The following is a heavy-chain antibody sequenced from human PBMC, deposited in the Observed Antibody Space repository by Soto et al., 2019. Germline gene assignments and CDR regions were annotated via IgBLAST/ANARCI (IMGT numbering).Heavy chain of an antibody. CDR1: AGSLRTSYHH. J-gene: IGHJ4*02. V-gene: IGHV4-39*01. D-gene: IGHD2-8*01. CDR3: VRVEMYAGEFNPNFDR. Sequence: PSQTRSLTCTVSAGSLRTSYHHWGWILQSPGKVLWWSGSIYYTGNTSYNQYLKSRVSISVEVAKNEISLRLRAESVADTAVYYCVRVEMYAGEFNPNFDRWGQGALVTVS. CDR2: IYYTGNT.